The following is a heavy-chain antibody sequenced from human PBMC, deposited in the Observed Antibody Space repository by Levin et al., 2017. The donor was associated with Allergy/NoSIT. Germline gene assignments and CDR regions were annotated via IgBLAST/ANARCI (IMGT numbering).Heavy chain of an antibody. V-gene: IGHV3-7*03. J-gene: IGHJ4*02. CDR3: ARHPQLSGWPFFFDL. Sequence: HGESLKISCAVSGFSLSTYWMTWVRQAPGKGLEWVAKIKQNGDDLQYADAVKGRFTISRDNAKNLLFLEMTSLTADDTGVYYCARHPQLSGWPFFFDLWGQGTQVTVSS. CDR1: GFSLSTYW. CDR2: IKQNGDDL. D-gene: IGHD6-19*01.